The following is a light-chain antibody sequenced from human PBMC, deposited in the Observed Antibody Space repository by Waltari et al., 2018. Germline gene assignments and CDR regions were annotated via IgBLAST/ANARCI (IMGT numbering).Light chain of an antibody. Sequence: DIHMTQSPSSLSASVGDRVTITCRASQNIITYLNWYQHKPGKAPEVLIYGVSNLHSGGPSRFSGSGSGTDFTLTISSLQPEEFGIYYCQQSYSSPYTFGQGTNLEIK. V-gene: IGKV1-39*01. J-gene: IGKJ2*01. CDR1: QNIITY. CDR2: GVS. CDR3: QQSYSSPYT.